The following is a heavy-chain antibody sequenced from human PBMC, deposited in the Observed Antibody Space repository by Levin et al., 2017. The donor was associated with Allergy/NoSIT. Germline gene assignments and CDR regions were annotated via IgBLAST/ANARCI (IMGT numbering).Heavy chain of an antibody. J-gene: IGHJ6*02. CDR2: ISGSGGST. D-gene: IGHD2-2*01. Sequence: GGSLRLSCAASGFTFSSYAMSWVRQAPGKGLEWVSAISGSGGSTYYADSVKGRFTISRDNSKNTLYLQMNSLRAEDTAVYYCANLLSRLGYCSSTSCYDYYYYGMDVWGQGTTVTVSS. CDR3: ANLLSRLGYCSSTSCYDYYYYGMDV. CDR1: GFTFSSYA. V-gene: IGHV3-23*01.